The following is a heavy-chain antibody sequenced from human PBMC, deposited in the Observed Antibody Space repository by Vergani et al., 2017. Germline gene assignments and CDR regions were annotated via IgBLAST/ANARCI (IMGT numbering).Heavy chain of an antibody. CDR1: GFTFSSYG. D-gene: IGHD3-3*01. J-gene: IGHJ6*03. Sequence: VQLVESGGGVVQPGRSLRLSCAASGFTFSSYGMHWVRQAPGKGLEWVSAISGSGGSTYYADSVKGRFTISRDNSKNTLYLQMNSLRAEDTAVYYCAKREYDFWSGYYTSTGYYYMDVWGKGTTVTVSS. CDR2: ISGSGGST. V-gene: IGHV3-23*04. CDR3: AKREYDFWSGYYTSTGYYYMDV.